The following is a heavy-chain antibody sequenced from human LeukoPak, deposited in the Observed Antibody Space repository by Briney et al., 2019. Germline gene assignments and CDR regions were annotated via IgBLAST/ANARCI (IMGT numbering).Heavy chain of an antibody. CDR2: ISYDGSNK. J-gene: IGHJ4*02. CDR3: ASLIVVVPAARSPFDY. Sequence: GGSLRLSCAASGFTVSSNYMSWVRQAPGKGLEWVAVISYDGSNKYYADSVKGRFTISRDNSKNTLYLQMNSLRAEDTAVYYCASLIVVVPAARSPFDYWGQGTLVTVSS. CDR1: GFTVSSNY. V-gene: IGHV3-30-3*01. D-gene: IGHD2-2*01.